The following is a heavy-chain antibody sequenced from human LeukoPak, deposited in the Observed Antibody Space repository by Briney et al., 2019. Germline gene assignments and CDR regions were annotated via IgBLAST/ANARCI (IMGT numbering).Heavy chain of an antibody. CDR2: ISGSGDTT. V-gene: IGHV3-23*01. D-gene: IGHD3-10*01. CDR1: GFIFTNYA. Sequence: GGSLRLSCVASGFIFTNYALSWVRQAPGKGLESVSVISGSGDTTYYADSVKGRFTISRDNSKSTLYLQMNSLRVEDTAVYYCAKHLWRDLLWFGEGYYFGYWGQGTPVTVSS. CDR3: AKHLWRDLLWFGEGYYFGY. J-gene: IGHJ4*02.